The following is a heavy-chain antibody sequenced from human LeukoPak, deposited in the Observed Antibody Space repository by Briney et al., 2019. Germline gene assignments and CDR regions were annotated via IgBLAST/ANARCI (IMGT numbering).Heavy chain of an antibody. J-gene: IGHJ6*03. D-gene: IGHD3-10*01. CDR1: GGSISSYY. V-gene: IGHV4-4*07. CDR3: ARDPYYYGSGSSRGYYMDV. CDR2: IYTSGST. Sequence: PSETLSLTCTVSGGSISSYYWSWIRQPAGKGLEWIGRIYTSGSTNYNPSLKSRVTMSVDASKNQFSLKLSSVTAADTAVYYCARDPYYYGSGSSRGYYMDVWGKGTTVTISS.